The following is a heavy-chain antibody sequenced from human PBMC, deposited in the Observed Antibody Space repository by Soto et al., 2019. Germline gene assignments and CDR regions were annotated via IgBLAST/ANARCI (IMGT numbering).Heavy chain of an antibody. CDR1: GYTFTSYD. CDR2: MNPNSGNK. D-gene: IGHD6-19*01. J-gene: IGHJ6*02. V-gene: IGHV1-8*01. Sequence: QVQLVQSGAEVKKHGASVKVSCKASGYTFTSYDINWVRQATGQGLEWMGWMNPNSGNKGYAQKFQGRVTMTRNTSISTAYMELSSLRSEDTAVYYCARDHSSGWYGPYYYYGMDVWGQGTTVTVSS. CDR3: ARDHSSGWYGPYYYYGMDV.